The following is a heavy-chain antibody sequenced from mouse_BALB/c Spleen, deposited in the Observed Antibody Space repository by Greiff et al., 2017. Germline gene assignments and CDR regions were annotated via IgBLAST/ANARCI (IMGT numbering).Heavy chain of an antibody. CDR2: IDPSDSYT. CDR3: AREGDYGNPTMDY. Sequence: QVQLQQPGAELVKPGASVKLSCKASGYTFTSYWMHWVKQRPGQGLEWIGEIDPSDSYTNYNQKFKGKATLTVDKSSSTAYMQLSSLTSEDSAVYYCAREGDYGNPTMDYWGQGTSVTVSS. D-gene: IGHD1-2*01. J-gene: IGHJ4*01. CDR1: GYTFTSYW. V-gene: IGHV1-69*02.